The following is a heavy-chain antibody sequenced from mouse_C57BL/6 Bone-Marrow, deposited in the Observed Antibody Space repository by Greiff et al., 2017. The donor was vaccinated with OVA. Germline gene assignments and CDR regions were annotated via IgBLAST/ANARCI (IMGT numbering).Heavy chain of an antibody. CDR3: ASYYYGSPAMDY. CDR1: GYTFTSYG. CDR2: IYPRSGNT. V-gene: IGHV1-81*01. Sequence: QVQLQQSGAELARPGASVKLSCKASGYTFTSYGISWVKQRTGQGLEWIGEIYPRSGNTYYNEKFKGKATPTADKSSSTAYMELRSLTSEDSAVYFCASYYYGSPAMDYWGQGTSVTVSS. D-gene: IGHD1-1*01. J-gene: IGHJ4*01.